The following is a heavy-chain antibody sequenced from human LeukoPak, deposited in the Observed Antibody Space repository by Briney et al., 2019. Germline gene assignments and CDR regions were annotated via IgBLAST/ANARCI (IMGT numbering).Heavy chain of an antibody. Sequence: GGSLRLSCAASGFTFSSFGMSWVRQSPETGLEWVSVSGGSGGATHYAESVKGRFTISRDNSKNTLYLEMSRLRADDTAVYYCAKGKAFNGYYVDSWGQGTLVTVSS. CDR1: GFTFSSFG. J-gene: IGHJ4*02. CDR2: SGGSGGAT. CDR3: AKGKAFNGYYVDS. D-gene: IGHD3-3*01. V-gene: IGHV3-23*01.